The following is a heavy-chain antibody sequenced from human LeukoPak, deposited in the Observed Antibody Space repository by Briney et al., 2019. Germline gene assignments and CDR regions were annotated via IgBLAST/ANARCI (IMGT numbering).Heavy chain of an antibody. D-gene: IGHD2-8*01. CDR2: IYYSGST. Sequence: PSQTLSLTCTVSGGSISSGGYYWSWIRQHPGKGLEWIGYIYYSGSTYYNPSLKSRVTISVDTSKNQFSLKLSSVTAADTAVYYCAREGVYPGWFDPWGQGTLVTVSS. CDR3: AREGVYPGWFDP. V-gene: IGHV4-31*03. CDR1: GGSISSGGYY. J-gene: IGHJ5*02.